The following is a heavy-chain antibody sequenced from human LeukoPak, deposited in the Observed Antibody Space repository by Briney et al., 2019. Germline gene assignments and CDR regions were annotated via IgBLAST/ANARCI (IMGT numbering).Heavy chain of an antibody. Sequence: ASVKVSCKASGYTFTSYAMHWVRQAPGQRLEWMGWINAGNGNTKYSQKFQGRVTITRDTSASTAYMELSSLRSEDTAVYYCARAWFLLRNFDWPQPPGYWGQGTLVTVSS. J-gene: IGHJ4*02. CDR3: ARAWFLLRNFDWPQPPGY. CDR1: GYTFTSYA. V-gene: IGHV1-3*01. CDR2: INAGNGNT. D-gene: IGHD3-9*01.